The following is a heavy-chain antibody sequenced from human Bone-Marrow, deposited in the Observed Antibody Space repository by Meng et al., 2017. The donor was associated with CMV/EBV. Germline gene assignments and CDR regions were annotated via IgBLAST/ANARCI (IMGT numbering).Heavy chain of an antibody. CDR1: GDTVSSNFVA. D-gene: IGHD4/OR15-4a*01. Sequence: SQTLSLTCAISGDTVSSNFVAWSWIRQSPSRGLEWLGRTYYRSKWLTDYATSVKSRIIITPDTSKNQFSLQLKSVSPQDAALYYCARDGASGYHYFYGMDVWGQGTMVTVSS. V-gene: IGHV6-1*01. CDR3: ARDGASGYHYFYGMDV. J-gene: IGHJ6*02. CDR2: TYYRSKWLT.